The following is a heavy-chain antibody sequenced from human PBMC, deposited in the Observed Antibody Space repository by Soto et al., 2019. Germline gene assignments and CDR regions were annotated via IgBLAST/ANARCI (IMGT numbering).Heavy chain of an antibody. Sequence: ASVKVSCTASGYTFTSYAMHWVRQAPGQRLEWMGWINAGNGNTKYSQKFQGRVTITRDTSASTAYMELSSLRSEDTAVYYCASRITIFGVVIIQTDYWGQGTLVTVSS. D-gene: IGHD3-3*01. V-gene: IGHV1-3*01. CDR1: GYTFTSYA. CDR2: INAGNGNT. CDR3: ASRITIFGVVIIQTDY. J-gene: IGHJ4*02.